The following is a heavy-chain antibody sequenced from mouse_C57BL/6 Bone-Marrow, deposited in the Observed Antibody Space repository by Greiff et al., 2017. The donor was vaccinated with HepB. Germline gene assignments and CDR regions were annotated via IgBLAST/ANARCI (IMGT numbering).Heavy chain of an antibody. J-gene: IGHJ2*01. D-gene: IGHD2-5*01. V-gene: IGHV1-63*01. CDR3: AIKAYYSHYGDYFDY. CDR2: IYPGGGYT. CDR1: GYTFTNYW. Sequence: VKLMESGAELVRPGTSVKMSCKASGYTFTNYWIGWAKQRPGHGLEWIGDIYPGGGYTNYNEKFKGKATLTADKSSSTAYIQFSSLTSEDSAIYYCAIKAYYSHYGDYFDYWRQGTTLTVSS.